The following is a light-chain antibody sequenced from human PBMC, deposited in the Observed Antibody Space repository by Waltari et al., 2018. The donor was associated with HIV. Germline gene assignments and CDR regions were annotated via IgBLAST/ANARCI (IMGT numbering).Light chain of an antibody. CDR3: QQRSNWGFT. Sequence: EIMMTQSPATLSVSPGERATLSCRASQSVSSYLAWYQQKPVQAPRLLIYDASNRATGIPARFSGSGSGTDFTLTISSLEPEDFAVYYCQQRSNWGFTFGPGTKVDIK. J-gene: IGKJ3*01. CDR1: QSVSSY. V-gene: IGKV3-11*01. CDR2: DAS.